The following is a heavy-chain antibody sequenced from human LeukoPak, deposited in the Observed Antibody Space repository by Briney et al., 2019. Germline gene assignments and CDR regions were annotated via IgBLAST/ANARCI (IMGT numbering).Heavy chain of an antibody. Sequence: PGGSLRLSCTASGFTFSTYAMTWVRQAPGKGLDWVSGIGASGADTYYADSAKGRFTVSRDNSKNTLYLQMSSLRADDTAVYFCAKRPRDSSGYYLGAFDSWGQGTTVTVSS. V-gene: IGHV3-23*01. CDR2: IGASGADT. D-gene: IGHD3-22*01. J-gene: IGHJ3*02. CDR1: GFTFSTYA. CDR3: AKRPRDSSGYYLGAFDS.